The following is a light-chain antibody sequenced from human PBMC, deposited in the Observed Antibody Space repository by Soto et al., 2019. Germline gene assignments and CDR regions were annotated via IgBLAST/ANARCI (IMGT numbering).Light chain of an antibody. CDR3: SSYTSSNTVV. J-gene: IGLJ3*02. CDR2: DVS. CDR1: SSDVGSYNY. Sequence: QSALTQPASVSGSPGQSITISCTGTSSDVGSYNYVSWYQQYPDKAPKLMIYDVSNRPLGVSNRFSGSKSGNTASLTISGLQAEDEADYYCSSYTSSNTVVFGGGTKLTVL. V-gene: IGLV2-14*03.